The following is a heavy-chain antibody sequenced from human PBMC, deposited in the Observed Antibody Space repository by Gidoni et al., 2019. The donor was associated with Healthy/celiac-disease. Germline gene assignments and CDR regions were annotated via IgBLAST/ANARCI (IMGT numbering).Heavy chain of an antibody. V-gene: IGHV3-23*01. CDR2: ISGSGGST. CDR1: GFTFSSYA. J-gene: IGHJ5*02. Sequence: EVQLLESGGGLVQPGGSLRLSCAASGFTFSSYAMSWVRQAPGKGLEWVSAISGSGGSTYYADSVKGRFTISRDNSKNTLYLQMNSLRAEDTAVYYCAKVPTVWFGEKGTWFDPWGQGTLVTVSS. CDR3: AKVPTVWFGEKGTWFDP. D-gene: IGHD3-10*01.